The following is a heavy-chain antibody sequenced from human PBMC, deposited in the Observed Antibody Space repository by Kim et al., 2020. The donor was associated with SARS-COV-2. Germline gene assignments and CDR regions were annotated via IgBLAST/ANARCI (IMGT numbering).Heavy chain of an antibody. CDR2: IWYDGSNK. Sequence: GGSLRLSCAASGFTFSSYEMHWVRQAPGKGLEWVAIIWYDGSNKYHADSVKGRFTISRDNAKNMLYLQMNSLRAEDTAVYYCVRDLVTCPHNWFDPEGRG. D-gene: IGHD3-16*02. J-gene: IGHJ5*02. CDR3: VRDLVTCPHNWFDP. CDR1: GFTFSSYE. V-gene: IGHV3-33*01.